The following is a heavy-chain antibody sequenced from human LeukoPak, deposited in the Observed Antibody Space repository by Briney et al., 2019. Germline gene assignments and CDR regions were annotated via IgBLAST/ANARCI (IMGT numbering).Heavy chain of an antibody. Sequence: GGSLRLSCAASGFTFSNAWMSWVRQAPGKGLEWVANIKQDGSEKYYVDSVKGRFTISRDNAKNSLYLQMNSLRAEDTAVYYCAREDLRGSQTAFDIWGQGTMVTVSS. J-gene: IGHJ3*02. CDR3: AREDLRGSQTAFDI. V-gene: IGHV3-7*01. CDR2: IKQDGSEK. D-gene: IGHD1-26*01. CDR1: GFTFSNAW.